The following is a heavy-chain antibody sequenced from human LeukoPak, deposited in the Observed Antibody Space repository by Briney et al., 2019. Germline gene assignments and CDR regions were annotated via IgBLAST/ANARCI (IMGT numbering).Heavy chain of an antibody. CDR3: ARVGYSGYDSRPVFNY. V-gene: IGHV1-3*04. D-gene: IGHD5-12*01. CDR1: GYTFTSYV. Sequence: ASVKVSCKASGYTFTSYVMHWVRQAPGQRLEWMGWINTGNGNTKYSQKFQGRVTFTRATSASIAYMELSSLRSEDTAVYYCARVGYSGYDSRPVFNYWGQGALVTVSS. CDR2: INTGNGNT. J-gene: IGHJ4*02.